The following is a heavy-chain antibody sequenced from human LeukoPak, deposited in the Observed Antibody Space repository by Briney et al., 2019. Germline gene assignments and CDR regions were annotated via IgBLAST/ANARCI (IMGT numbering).Heavy chain of an antibody. D-gene: IGHD3-10*01. CDR3: TFGSGSSH. V-gene: IGHV3-73*01. Sequence: GGSLSLSCAASGFPFIGSAMHWVRQASGKGLEWVGRIRSKANNYATAYAASVTGRFTISRDDSKNTAYLQMNSLKTEDTAVYYCTFGSGSSHWGQGTLVTVSS. J-gene: IGHJ1*01. CDR1: GFPFIGSA. CDR2: IRSKANNYAT.